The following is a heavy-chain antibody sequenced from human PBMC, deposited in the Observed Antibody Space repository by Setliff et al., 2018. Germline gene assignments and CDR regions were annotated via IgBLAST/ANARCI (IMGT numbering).Heavy chain of an antibody. Sequence: SETLSLTCSVSSGPISSYYWSWIRQPPGKGLEWIGNIYYSGSTYYNPSLKSRVTISVDTSKNQFSLKLSSVTAADTAVYYCAREPWYYNFWSGYTRDYFDYWGQGTLVTVSS. CDR1: SGPISSYY. CDR3: AREPWYYNFWSGYTRDYFDY. D-gene: IGHD3-3*01. J-gene: IGHJ4*02. CDR2: IYYSGST. V-gene: IGHV4-59*12.